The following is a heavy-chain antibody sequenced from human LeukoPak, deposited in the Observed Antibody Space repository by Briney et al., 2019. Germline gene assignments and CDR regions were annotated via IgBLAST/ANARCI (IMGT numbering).Heavy chain of an antibody. Sequence: PSETLSLTCTVSGGSISSYYWSWIRQPAGKGLEWIGYIYYTGSTNHNPSLKSRVTISVDTSKNQFSLKLSSVTAADTAVYYCARETRPEYSSSSVDYYYYYMDVWGKGTTVTVSS. CDR3: ARETRPEYSSSSVDYYYYYMDV. CDR1: GGSISSYY. CDR2: IYYTGST. V-gene: IGHV4-59*01. D-gene: IGHD6-6*01. J-gene: IGHJ6*03.